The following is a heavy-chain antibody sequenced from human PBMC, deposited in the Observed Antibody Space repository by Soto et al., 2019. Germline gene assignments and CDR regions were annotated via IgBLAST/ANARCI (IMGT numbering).Heavy chain of an antibody. CDR2: IYPGDSDT. CDR1: GYSFTSYW. J-gene: IGHJ6*02. V-gene: IGHV5-51*01. Sequence: GESLKISCKGSGYSFTSYWIGWVRQMPGKGLEWMGIIYPGDSDTRYSPSFQGQVTISADKSISTAYLQWSSLRASDAAMYYCARLLTLVNYYYYGMDVWGQGTTVTVSS. CDR3: ARLLTLVNYYYYGMDV. D-gene: IGHD3-9*01.